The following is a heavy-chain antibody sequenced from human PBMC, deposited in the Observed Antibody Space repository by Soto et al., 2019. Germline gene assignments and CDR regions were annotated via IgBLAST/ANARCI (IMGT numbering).Heavy chain of an antibody. Sequence: GSLRLSCTASGFTFGDYAVSWFRQAPGKGLEWVGFIRSKAYGGTTEYAASVKGRFTISRDDSKSIAYLQMNSLKTEDTAVYYCTRDPRRGFDPWGQGTLVTVSS. CDR1: GFTFGDYA. J-gene: IGHJ5*02. V-gene: IGHV3-49*03. CDR3: TRDPRRGFDP. CDR2: IRSKAYGGTT.